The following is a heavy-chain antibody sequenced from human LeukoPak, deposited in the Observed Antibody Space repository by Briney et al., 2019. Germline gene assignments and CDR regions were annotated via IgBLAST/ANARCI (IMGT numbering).Heavy chain of an antibody. CDR2: IGTSSTTI. D-gene: IGHD6-25*01. J-gene: IGHJ6*03. CDR3: ARFAAGGSYYYYMDV. CDR1: GFTFSIYT. V-gene: IGHV3-48*01. Sequence: GGSLRLSCAASGFTFSIYTMNWVRQPPGKGLEWVSNIGTSSTTIYYADSVKGRFTISRDNAKNSLYLQMNSLRADDTAVYYCARFAAGGSYYYYMDVWGKGTTVTVSS.